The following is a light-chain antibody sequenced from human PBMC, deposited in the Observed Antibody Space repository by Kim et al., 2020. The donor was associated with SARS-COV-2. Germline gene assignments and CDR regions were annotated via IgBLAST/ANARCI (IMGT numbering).Light chain of an antibody. Sequence: ASVGDRVTITCRASQGISSYLAWYQQRPGTAPKLLISAASTLQTGVPSRFSGSGSGTDFTLTISSLEPEDFATYYCQQLKSYPLTFGPGTKVDIK. CDR3: QQLKSYPLT. J-gene: IGKJ3*01. V-gene: IGKV1-9*01. CDR2: AAS. CDR1: QGISSY.